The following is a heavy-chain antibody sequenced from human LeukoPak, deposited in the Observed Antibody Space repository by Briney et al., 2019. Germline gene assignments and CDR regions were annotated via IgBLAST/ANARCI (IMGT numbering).Heavy chain of an antibody. J-gene: IGHJ4*02. CDR3: ATLAVAGTSFDY. CDR1: GFTFSSYA. V-gene: IGHV3-23*01. Sequence: GGSLRLSCAASGFTFSSYAMSWVRQAPGKGLEWVSAISGVADRTYYADSVKGRFTISRDNSKNTLYLQMNSLRAEDTAVYYCATLAVAGTSFDYWGQGTLVTVSS. CDR2: ISGVADRT. D-gene: IGHD6-19*01.